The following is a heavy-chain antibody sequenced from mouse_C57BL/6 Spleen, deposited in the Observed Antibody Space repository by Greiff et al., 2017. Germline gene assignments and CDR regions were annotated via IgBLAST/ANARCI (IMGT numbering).Heavy chain of an antibody. D-gene: IGHD2-3*01. CDR3: ARSGWLHYYAMDY. Sequence: VQLQQPGTELVKPGASVKLSCKASGYTFTSYWMHWVKQRPGQGLEWIGNINPSNGGTNYNEKFKSKATLTVDKSSSTAYMQLSSLTSEDSAVYYCARSGWLHYYAMDYWGQGTSVTVSS. CDR2: INPSNGGT. CDR1: GYTFTSYW. V-gene: IGHV1-53*01. J-gene: IGHJ4*01.